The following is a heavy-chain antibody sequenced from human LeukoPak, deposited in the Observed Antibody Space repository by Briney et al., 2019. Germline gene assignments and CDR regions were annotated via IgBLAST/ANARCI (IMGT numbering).Heavy chain of an antibody. CDR3: ARWARYCSSGSCYSWFDP. CDR2: NKIDGSEE. CDR1: GFTLRSYW. V-gene: IGHV3-7*01. Sequence: GGALRLSSAAPGFTLRSYWMRWGRQAPGEGVGGGGNNKIDGSEEYYVDSVKGRFTISSDNAKNSLYLQMNSLRVDDTAVYYCARWARYCSSGSCYSWFDPWGRGTLVTVSS. D-gene: IGHD2-15*01. J-gene: IGHJ5*02.